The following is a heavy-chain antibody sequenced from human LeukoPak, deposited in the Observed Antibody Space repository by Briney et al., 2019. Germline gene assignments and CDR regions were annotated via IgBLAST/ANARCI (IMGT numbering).Heavy chain of an antibody. CDR3: ARSPGIAVAGLDCYFDL. CDR1: GYTFTGYY. V-gene: IGHV1-2*04. J-gene: IGHJ2*01. D-gene: IGHD6-19*01. CDR2: INPNSGGT. Sequence: ASVKVSCKASGYTFTGYYMHWVRQAPGQGLEWMGWINPNSGGTNYAQKFQGWVTMTRDTSISTAYMELSRLRSDDTAVYYCARSPGIAVAGLDCYFDLWGRGTLVTVSS.